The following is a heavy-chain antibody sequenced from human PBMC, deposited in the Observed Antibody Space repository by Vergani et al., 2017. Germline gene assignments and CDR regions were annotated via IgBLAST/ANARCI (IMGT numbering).Heavy chain of an antibody. D-gene: IGHD3-10*01. CDR1: GFTFDDYA. J-gene: IGHJ4*02. V-gene: IGHV3-43D*04. CDR3: AKDRGNYGSGSYPDY. Sequence: EVQLVESGGVVVQPGGSLRLSCAASGFTFDDYAMHWVRQAPGKGLEWVSLISWDGGSTYYADSVKGRFTISRDNSKNSLYLQMNSLRAEDTALYYCAKDRGNYGSGSYPDYWGQGTLVTVSS. CDR2: ISWDGGST.